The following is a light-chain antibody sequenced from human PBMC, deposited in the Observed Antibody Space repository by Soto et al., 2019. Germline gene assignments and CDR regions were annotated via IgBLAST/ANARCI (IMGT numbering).Light chain of an antibody. V-gene: IGKV3-20*01. J-gene: IGKJ4*01. CDR2: GAS. Sequence: IVFTQSPGTLSLSPGERATLAFMSSQSVSSSYLAWHQQKPGQAPRLLIYGASSRATGIPDRFSGSGSGTDFTLTISRLEPEDFAVYYCQQYGSSPLTFGGGTKVDIK. CDR3: QQYGSSPLT. CDR1: QSVSSSY.